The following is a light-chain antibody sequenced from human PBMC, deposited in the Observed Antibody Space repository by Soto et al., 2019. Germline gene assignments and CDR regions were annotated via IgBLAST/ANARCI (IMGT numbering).Light chain of an antibody. V-gene: IGKV1-39*01. CDR1: QSISGY. CDR2: AAS. CDR3: QQGYSNPIT. J-gene: IGKJ5*01. Sequence: DIQLTQSPSSLSASIGDRVTIICRASQSISGYLNWYQQKPGKAPKPLIYAASSLQSGVPSRFSGSESWTDFTLTITSLQPEDFATYYCQQGYSNPITFGQGTRLEIK.